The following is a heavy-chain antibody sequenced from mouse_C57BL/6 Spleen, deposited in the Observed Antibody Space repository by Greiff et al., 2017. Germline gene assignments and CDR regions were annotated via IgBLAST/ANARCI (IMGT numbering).Heavy chain of an antibody. CDR1: GYTFTSYW. CDR2: IDPSDSYT. J-gene: IGHJ2*01. V-gene: IGHV1-50*01. CDR3: ARGSLVY. Sequence: QVQLQQPGAELVKPGASVKLSCKASGYTFTSYWMQWVKQRPGQGLEWIGEIDPSDSYTNYNQKFKGKATLTVDTSSSTAYMQLSSLTSEDSAVYYCARGSLVYWGQGTTLTVSS.